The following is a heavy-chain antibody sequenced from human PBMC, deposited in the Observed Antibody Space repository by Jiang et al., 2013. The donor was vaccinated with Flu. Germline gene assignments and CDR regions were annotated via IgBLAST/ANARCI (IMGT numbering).Heavy chain of an antibody. D-gene: IGHD2-15*01. CDR3: ASPNSLGYCSGGSCYGRYYYYGMDV. CDR2: INPSGGST. V-gene: IGHV1-46*01. J-gene: IGHJ6*02. CDR1: GYTFTSYY. Sequence: SVKVSCKASGYTFTSYYMHWVRQAPGQGLEWMGIINPSGGSTSYAQKFQGRVTITADKSTSTAYMELSSLRSEDTAVYYCASPNSLGYCSGGSCYGRYYYYGMDVWGQGTTVTVSS.